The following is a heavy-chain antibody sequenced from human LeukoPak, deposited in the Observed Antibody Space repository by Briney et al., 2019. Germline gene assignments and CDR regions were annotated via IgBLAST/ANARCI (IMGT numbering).Heavy chain of an antibody. V-gene: IGHV4-34*01. CDR1: GGSFSGYY. Sequence: SETLSLTCAVYGGSFSGYYWSWIRQPPGKGLEWIGEINHSGSTNYNPSLKSRVTISVDTSKNQFSLKLSSVTAADTAVYYCARGVGILLWFGELFYDYWGQGTLVTVSS. J-gene: IGHJ4*02. CDR3: ARGVGILLWFGELFYDY. CDR2: INHSGST. D-gene: IGHD3-10*01.